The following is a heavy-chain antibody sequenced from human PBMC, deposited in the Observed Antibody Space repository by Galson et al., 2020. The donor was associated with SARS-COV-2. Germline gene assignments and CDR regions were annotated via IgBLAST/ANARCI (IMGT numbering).Heavy chain of an antibody. V-gene: IGHV3-23*01. J-gene: IGHJ6*03. CDR3: AKERGLILTSYHMSV. CDR2: ISGGGSV. CDR1: GFPFSTYA. D-gene: IGHD3-16*01. Sequence: GGSLRLTCAASGFPFSTYAMNWVRQAPGKGQEWVSRISGGGSVYYAASVKGRFTISRDNSTNELYLQLSSLRPEDTAVYYCAKERGLILTSYHMSVWCKGTPVTVSS.